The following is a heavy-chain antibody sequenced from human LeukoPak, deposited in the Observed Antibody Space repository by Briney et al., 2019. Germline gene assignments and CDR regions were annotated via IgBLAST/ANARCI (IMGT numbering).Heavy chain of an antibody. D-gene: IGHD5-12*01. CDR2: IGSSGSTT. J-gene: IGHJ4*02. CDR1: GFTFSDYY. V-gene: IGHV3-11*01. Sequence: GGSLRLSCAASGFTFSDYYMSWIRQAPGKGLEWVSYIGSSGSTTYYADSVKGRFTISRDNSKNTLYLQMNSLRAEDTAVYHCAKGDRNSGWLYWGQGALVTVSS. CDR3: AKGDRNSGWLY.